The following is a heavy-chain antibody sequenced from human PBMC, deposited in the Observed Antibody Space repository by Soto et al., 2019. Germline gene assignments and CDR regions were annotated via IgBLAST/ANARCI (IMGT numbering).Heavy chain of an antibody. CDR3: ARLTPPNYDFWSGYYTNYYYYYMDV. CDR2: IYYSGST. J-gene: IGHJ6*03. D-gene: IGHD3-3*01. Sequence: ASDTLSLTCTVSGGSISSYYWSWIRQPPGKGLEWIGYIYYSGSTNYNPSLKSRVTISVDTSKNQFSLKLSSVTAADTAVYYCARLTPPNYDFWSGYYTNYYYYYMDVWGKGTTVTVSS. V-gene: IGHV4-59*08. CDR1: GGSISSYY.